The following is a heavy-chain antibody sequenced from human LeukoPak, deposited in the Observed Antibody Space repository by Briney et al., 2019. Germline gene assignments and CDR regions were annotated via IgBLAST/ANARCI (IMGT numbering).Heavy chain of an antibody. J-gene: IGHJ4*02. CDR1: GFTFSIYW. CDR3: ASLDY. V-gene: IGHV3-74*01. Sequence: GGSLRLSRAASGFTFSIYWVHWVRQAPGKGLVWVSSINSDGSSTSYADSVRGRFTISRDNAKNTLYLQMNTLRAEDTAVYYCASLDYWGQGTPVTVSS. CDR2: INSDGSST.